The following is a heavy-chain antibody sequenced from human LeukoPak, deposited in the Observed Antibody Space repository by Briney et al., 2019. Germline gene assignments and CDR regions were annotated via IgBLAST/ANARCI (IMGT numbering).Heavy chain of an antibody. D-gene: IGHD3-10*01. CDR2: ISWNSGSI. J-gene: IGHJ4*02. CDR3: AKALWFGESYYFDY. CDR1: GFTFDDYA. V-gene: IGHV3-9*01. Sequence: GRSLRLSCAASGFTFDDYAMHWVRHAPGKGLEWVSGISWNSGSIGYADSVKGRFTISRDNAKNSLYLQMNSLRAEDTALYYCAKALWFGESYYFDYWGQGTLVTVSS.